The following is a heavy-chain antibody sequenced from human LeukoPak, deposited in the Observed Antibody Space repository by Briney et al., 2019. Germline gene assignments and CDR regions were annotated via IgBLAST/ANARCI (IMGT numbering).Heavy chain of an antibody. J-gene: IGHJ6*02. Sequence: SVKVSCKASGGTFSSYAISWVRQAPGQGLEWMGGIIPIFGTANYAQKFQGRVTMTRNTSISTAYMELSSLRSEDTAVYYCARVRRGSYYYYYGMDVWGQGTTVTVSS. CDR3: ARVRRGSYYYYYGMDV. CDR1: GGTFSSYA. V-gene: IGHV1-69*05. D-gene: IGHD1-26*01. CDR2: IIPIFGTA.